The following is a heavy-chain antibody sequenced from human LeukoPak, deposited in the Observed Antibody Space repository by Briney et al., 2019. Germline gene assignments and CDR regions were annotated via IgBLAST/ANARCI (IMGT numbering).Heavy chain of an antibody. D-gene: IGHD6-6*01. CDR1: GFTFKNYG. J-gene: IGHJ4*02. Sequence: GGSLRLSCAASGFTFKNYGMHWVRQAPGKGLEWLAVIWHDGSNTRYTDSVKGRFTISRDDSKNTVYHQMNSLRAEDTAVYYCSRCSGVFGSSGYWGQGTLVTVSS. CDR2: IWHDGSNT. CDR3: SRCSGVFGSSGY. V-gene: IGHV3-33*01.